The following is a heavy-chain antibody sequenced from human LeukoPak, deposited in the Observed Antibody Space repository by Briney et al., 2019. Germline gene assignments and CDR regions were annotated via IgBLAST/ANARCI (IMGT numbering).Heavy chain of an antibody. CDR2: FDPEDGET. CDR3: ATVRWELKYYFDY. V-gene: IGHV1-24*01. D-gene: IGHD1-26*01. J-gene: IGHJ4*02. Sequence: ASVKVSCKVSGYTLTELSMHWVRQAPGKGLEWMGGFDPEDGETIYAEKLQGRITMTEDTSTDTAYMELSSLRSEDTAVYYCATVRWELKYYFDYWGQGTLVTVSS. CDR1: GYTLTELS.